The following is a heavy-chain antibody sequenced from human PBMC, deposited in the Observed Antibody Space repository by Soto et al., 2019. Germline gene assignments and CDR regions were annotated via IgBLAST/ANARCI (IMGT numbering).Heavy chain of an antibody. V-gene: IGHV3-23*01. J-gene: IGHJ4*02. CDR3: AKLSGGDTQRDYFDY. D-gene: IGHD5-18*01. CDR1: GFTFSNYA. CDR2: ITYGGGST. Sequence: EVQRLESGGGLVQPGGSLRLSCAASGFTFSNYATSWVRQAPGKGLEWVSAITYGGGSTYYADSVKGRFTISRDNSKNTLYLQVTRLRAEDTAVYYCAKLSGGDTQRDYFDYWGQRTLVTVSS.